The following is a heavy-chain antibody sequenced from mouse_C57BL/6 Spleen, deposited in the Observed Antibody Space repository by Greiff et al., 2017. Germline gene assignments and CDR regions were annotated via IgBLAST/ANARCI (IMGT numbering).Heavy chain of an antibody. CDR3: ARDGPHGNFDY. Sequence: EVQRVESGGGLVKPGGSLKLSCAASGFTFSSYAMSWVRQTPEKRLEWVATISDGGSYTYYPDNVKGRFTISRDNAKNNLYLQMSHLKSEDTAMYYCARDGPHGNFDYWGQGTTLTVSS. J-gene: IGHJ2*01. CDR1: GFTFSSYA. D-gene: IGHD2-1*01. CDR2: ISDGGSYT. V-gene: IGHV5-4*01.